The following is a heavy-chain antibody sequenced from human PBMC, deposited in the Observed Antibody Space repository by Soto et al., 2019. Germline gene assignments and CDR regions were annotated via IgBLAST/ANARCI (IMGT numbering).Heavy chain of an antibody. CDR1: GYTFTSYG. J-gene: IGHJ6*02. CDR2: ISAYNGNT. Sequence: ASVKVSCKASGYTFTSYGISCVRQAPGQVLEWMGWISAYNGNTNYAQKLQGRVTMTTDTSTSTAYMELRSLRSDDTAVYYCASSVVTMVRGVIINHYYYYGMDVWGQGTTVTVSS. D-gene: IGHD3-10*01. V-gene: IGHV1-18*01. CDR3: ASSVVTMVRGVIINHYYYYGMDV.